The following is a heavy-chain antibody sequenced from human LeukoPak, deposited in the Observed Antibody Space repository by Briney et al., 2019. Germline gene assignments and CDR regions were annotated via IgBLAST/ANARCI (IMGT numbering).Heavy chain of an antibody. V-gene: IGHV3-11*01. Sequence: GGSLRLSCAASGFTFSDYYMSWIRQAPGKGLEWVSYISSSGSTIYYADSVKGRFTISRDNAKNSLNLQMNSLRAEDTAVYYCARGDWGTIIYYYYMDVWGKGTTVTVSS. CDR3: ARGDWGTIIYYYYMDV. CDR1: GFTFSDYY. CDR2: ISSSGSTI. J-gene: IGHJ6*03. D-gene: IGHD5-24*01.